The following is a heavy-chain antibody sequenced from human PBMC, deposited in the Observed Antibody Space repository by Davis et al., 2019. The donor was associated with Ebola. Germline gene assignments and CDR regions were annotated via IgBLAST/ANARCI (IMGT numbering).Heavy chain of an antibody. D-gene: IGHD3-16*01. Sequence: GSLRLSCAVSGGSISSGGYSWSWIRQPPGKGLEWIGYIYYSGSTNYNPSLKSRVTISVDTSKNQFSLKLSSVTAADTAVYYCARDTSYWGQGTLVTVSS. CDR2: IYYSGST. CDR3: ARDTSY. CDR1: GGSISSGGYS. J-gene: IGHJ4*02. V-gene: IGHV4-61*08.